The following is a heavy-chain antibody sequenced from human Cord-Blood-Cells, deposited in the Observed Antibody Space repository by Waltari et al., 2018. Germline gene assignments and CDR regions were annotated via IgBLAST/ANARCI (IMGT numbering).Heavy chain of an antibody. CDR1: GFTVRSNY. CDR3: ARASLPIDAFDI. D-gene: IGHD2-15*01. J-gene: IGHJ3*02. V-gene: IGHV3-53*01. Sequence: EVQLVESGGGLIQPGGSLRLSCAASGFTVRSNYLSWVRQAPGKGLEWVSVIYSGGSTYYADSVKGRFTISRDNSKNTLYLQMNSLRAEDTAVYYCARASLPIDAFDIWGQGTMVTVSS. CDR2: IYSGGST.